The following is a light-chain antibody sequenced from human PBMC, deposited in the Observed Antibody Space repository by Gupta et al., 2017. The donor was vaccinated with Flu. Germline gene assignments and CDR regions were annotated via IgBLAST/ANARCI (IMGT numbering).Light chain of an antibody. CDR3: QSYDSSLSGHVV. V-gene: IGLV1-40*01. CDR1: SSNIGAGYD. J-gene: IGLJ2*01. Sequence: QSVLTQPPSVPVAPGQRVTISRTGSSSNIGAGYDVRWYQQLPGTAPNLLIYGNSNRPSGVPDRFSGSKSGTSASLAITGLQAEDEADYYCQSYDSSLSGHVVFGGGTKLTVL. CDR2: GNS.